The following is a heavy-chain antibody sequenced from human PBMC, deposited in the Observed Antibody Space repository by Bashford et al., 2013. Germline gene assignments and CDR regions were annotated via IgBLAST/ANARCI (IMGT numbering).Heavy chain of an antibody. Sequence: VASVKVSCKASGGTFSSYAISWVRQAPGQGLEWMGGIIPILGIANYAQKFQGRVTITADNSRNTLFLQINSLRVDDTALYYCVRGTAARHDYWGPGTLVTVSS. CDR2: IIPILGIA. CDR1: GGTFSSYA. J-gene: IGHJ4*02. V-gene: IGHV1-69*10. CDR3: VRGTAARHDY. D-gene: IGHD6-6*01.